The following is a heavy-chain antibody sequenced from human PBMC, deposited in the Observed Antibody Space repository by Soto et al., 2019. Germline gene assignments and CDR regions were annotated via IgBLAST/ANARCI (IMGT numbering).Heavy chain of an antibody. J-gene: IGHJ6*02. CDR2: IDSDGSST. V-gene: IGHV3-74*01. CDR3: ARYSRSSAGYYFGMDV. CDR1: GFTFSSYW. D-gene: IGHD6-6*01. Sequence: EVQLVESGGGLVQPGGSLRLSCAASGFTFSSYWMHWVRQAPGKGLVWVSRIDSDGSSTTYADSVKGRFTISRDNAKNTLYLKMNRLRAEDTAVYYCARYSRSSAGYYFGMDVWGQGTTVTVSS.